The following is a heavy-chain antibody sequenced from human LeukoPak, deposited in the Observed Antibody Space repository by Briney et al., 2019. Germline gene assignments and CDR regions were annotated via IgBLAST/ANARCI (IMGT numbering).Heavy chain of an antibody. CDR3: ARPGYSSSWHFQH. V-gene: IGHV5-51*01. Sequence: GESLKISCQGSGSRFTSYWIGWVRQLPGKGLEWMGIIYPGDSDTRYSPSFQGQVTISADKSISNAYLQWSSLKASDTAMYYCARPGYSSSWHFQHWGQGTLVTVSS. D-gene: IGHD6-13*01. CDR2: IYPGDSDT. CDR1: GSRFTSYW. J-gene: IGHJ1*01.